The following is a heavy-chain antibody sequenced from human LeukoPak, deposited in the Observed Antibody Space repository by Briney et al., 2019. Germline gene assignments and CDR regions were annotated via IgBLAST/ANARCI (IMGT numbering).Heavy chain of an antibody. V-gene: IGHV4-39*07. D-gene: IGHD1-1*01. J-gene: IGHJ3*02. Sequence: PSETLSLTCTVSGGSISSSSYYWGWIRQPPGKGLEWIGSIYYSGSTYYNPSLKSRVTISVDTSKNQFSLKLSSVTAADTAVYYCASRNWNLDAFDIWGQGTMVTVSS. CDR2: IYYSGST. CDR1: GGSISSSSYY. CDR3: ASRNWNLDAFDI.